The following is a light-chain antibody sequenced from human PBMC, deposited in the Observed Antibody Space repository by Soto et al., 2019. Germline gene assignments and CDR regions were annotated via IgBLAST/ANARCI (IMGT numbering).Light chain of an antibody. J-gene: IGKJ2*01. Sequence: EIVLTQSPGTLSLSPGERATLSCRASQSVSSSYLAWYQQKPGQAPRLPIYGASSRATGIPDRFSGSGSGTDYTLTISRLEPEDFAVYYCQQYGSSPYTFGQGTKREIK. CDR1: QSVSSSY. CDR2: GAS. CDR3: QQYGSSPYT. V-gene: IGKV3-20*01.